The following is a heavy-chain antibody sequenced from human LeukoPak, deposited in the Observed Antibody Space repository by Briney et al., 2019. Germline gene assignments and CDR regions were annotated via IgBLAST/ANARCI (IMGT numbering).Heavy chain of an antibody. Sequence: PSETLSLTCTVSGGSISSYYWSWIRLPPGKGLEWIRYIYYSGSTNYNPSLKSRVTVSVDTSKNRFSLKLSSVTAADTAVYYCARAIAVAGTFAFDYWGQGTLVTVSS. CDR1: GGSISSYY. J-gene: IGHJ4*02. V-gene: IGHV4-59*01. CDR2: IYYSGST. CDR3: ARAIAVAGTFAFDY. D-gene: IGHD6-19*01.